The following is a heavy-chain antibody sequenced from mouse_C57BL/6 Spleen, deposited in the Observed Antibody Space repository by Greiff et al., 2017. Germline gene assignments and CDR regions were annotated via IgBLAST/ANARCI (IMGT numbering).Heavy chain of an antibody. J-gene: IGHJ2*01. V-gene: IGHV1-80*01. CDR3: ARTTHASSLDY. CDR1: GYAFSSYW. CDR2: IYPGDGDT. Sequence: VQLQQSGAELVKPGASVKISCKASGYAFSSYWMNWVKQRPGKGLEWIGQIYPGDGDTNYNGKFKGQATLTADKSSSTAYMLLSSLTSEDSAVYFCARTTHASSLDYWGQGTTLTVSS.